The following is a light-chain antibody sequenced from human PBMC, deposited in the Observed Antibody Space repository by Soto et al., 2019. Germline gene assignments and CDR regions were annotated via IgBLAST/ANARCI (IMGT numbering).Light chain of an antibody. CDR1: SSDVGGYNF. V-gene: IGLV2-14*01. CDR2: EVS. CDR3: SSYTSSNSVV. J-gene: IGLJ2*01. Sequence: QSALTQPASVSGSPGQSITISCTGTSSDVGGYNFVSWYQQHPGKAPKLMIYEVSNRPSGVSNRFSGSKSGNTASLTISGLQAEDEAEYSCSSYTSSNSVVFGGGTKLTVL.